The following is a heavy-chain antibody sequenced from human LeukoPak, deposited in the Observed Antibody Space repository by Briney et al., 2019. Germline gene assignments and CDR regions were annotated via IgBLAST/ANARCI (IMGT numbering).Heavy chain of an antibody. Sequence: GGSLRLSCAASGFTFSSYAMSWVRQAPGKGLEWVSAISGSGGSTYYADSVKGRFTISRDNSKNTLYLQMNSLRAEDTAVYYCAKDKSLYSSSLPYMDVWGKGITVTVSS. CDR1: GFTFSSYA. CDR2: ISGSGGST. D-gene: IGHD6-13*01. V-gene: IGHV3-23*01. CDR3: AKDKSLYSSSLPYMDV. J-gene: IGHJ6*03.